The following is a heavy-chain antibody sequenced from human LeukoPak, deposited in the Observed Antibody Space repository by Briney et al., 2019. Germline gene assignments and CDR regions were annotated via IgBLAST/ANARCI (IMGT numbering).Heavy chain of an antibody. CDR3: ARGPNRDYYDSGGFFDY. V-gene: IGHV4-59*01. J-gene: IGHJ4*02. Sequence: SETLSLTSTVPDDSTRGDYWSWIRQPPGKGLERIGYIYYSGSTNYNPSLKSRVTISVDTCKNQFSLILNSVTAADTAVYYCARGPNRDYYDSGGFFDYWGQGTLVTVSS. CDR1: DDSTRGDY. CDR2: IYYSGST. D-gene: IGHD3-22*01.